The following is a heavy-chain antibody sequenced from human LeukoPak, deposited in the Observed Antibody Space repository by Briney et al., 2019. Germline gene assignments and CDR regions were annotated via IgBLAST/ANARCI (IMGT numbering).Heavy chain of an antibody. CDR2: IYYSGST. CDR3: VRDRELNY. CDR1: GGSISSSSYY. J-gene: IGHJ4*02. V-gene: IGHV4-39*07. D-gene: IGHD3-10*01. Sequence: SETLSLTCTVSGGSISSSSYYWGWIRQPPGKGLEWIGSIYYSGSTFYNPSLKSRVTISVDTSKNQFSLNLGSVTAADTAVYYCVRDRELNYWGQGTLVTVSS.